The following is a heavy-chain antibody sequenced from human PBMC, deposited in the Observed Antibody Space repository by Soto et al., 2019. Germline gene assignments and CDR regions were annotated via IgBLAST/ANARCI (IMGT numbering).Heavy chain of an antibody. CDR2: IIPLFGTT. CDR1: GDTFKNCV. J-gene: IGHJ6*02. V-gene: IGHV1-69*01. CDR3: AAELGFGKLSVV. Sequence: QVPVVQSGVEVRRPGSSVKVSCKASGDTFKNCVISWVRQAPGQGLEWMGGIIPLFGTTDFAQRFQGRLTITTDESTTTPYMELTRLRSEATVTYCCAAELGFGKLSVVWGQGTTVIVSS. D-gene: IGHD3-10*01.